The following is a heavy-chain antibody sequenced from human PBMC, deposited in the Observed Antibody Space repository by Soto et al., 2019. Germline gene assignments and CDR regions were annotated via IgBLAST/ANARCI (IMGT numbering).Heavy chain of an antibody. V-gene: IGHV3-73*02. CDR2: IRSKANSYAT. CDR1: GLPFSGSA. CDR3: SSWGSGQTNDS. J-gene: IGHJ5*01. D-gene: IGHD3-10*01. Sequence: EVQVVESGGGLVQPGGSRKLSCAASGLPFSGSAMHWFRQASGKGVEWVGRIRSKANSYATAYAASVKGRFTISRDDSKNTAYLQMNSLKTEDTAVYYCSSWGSGQTNDSWGQGTLVTVSS.